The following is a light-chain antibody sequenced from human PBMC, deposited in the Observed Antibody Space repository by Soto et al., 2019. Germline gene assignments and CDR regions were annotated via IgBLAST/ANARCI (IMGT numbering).Light chain of an antibody. V-gene: IGKV3-20*01. CDR1: QSVSSSY. Sequence: ELVLTQSPGTLSLSPGERATLSSRASQSVSSSYLAWYQQKPGQAPRPLIYGASSRATGIPDRFSGSGSGTDFTFTISRLEPEDFSVYYCQQYGSSKLTFGGGTKVEIK. CDR2: GAS. J-gene: IGKJ4*01. CDR3: QQYGSSKLT.